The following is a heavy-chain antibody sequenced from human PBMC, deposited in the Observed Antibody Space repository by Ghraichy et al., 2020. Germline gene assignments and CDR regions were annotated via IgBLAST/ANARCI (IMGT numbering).Heavy chain of an antibody. Sequence: GGSLRLSCAASGFTFSSFGMSWVRQVPGKGPEWVSIISGSGANTYYADSVKGRFTISRDNSKNTQYLQMNSLRAEDTAVYYCAKRVIAGYSSGWDYWGQGTLVTVSS. CDR1: GFTFSSFG. CDR3: AKRVIAGYSSGWDY. D-gene: IGHD6-19*01. CDR2: ISGSGANT. J-gene: IGHJ4*02. V-gene: IGHV3-23*01.